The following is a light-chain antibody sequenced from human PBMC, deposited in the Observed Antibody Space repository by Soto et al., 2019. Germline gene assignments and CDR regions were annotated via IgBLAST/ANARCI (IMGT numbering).Light chain of an antibody. J-gene: IGLJ1*01. CDR1: SSDVGGYNY. V-gene: IGLV2-8*01. CDR2: EVN. Sequence: QSALTQPPSASGSPGQSVTISCTGTSSDVGGYNYVSWYQQHPGKVPKLMVYEVNKRPSGVPDGFSGSKSGNTASLSVSGLQAEDEADYYCTSYAGGNNVFGTGTKVTV. CDR3: TSYAGGNNV.